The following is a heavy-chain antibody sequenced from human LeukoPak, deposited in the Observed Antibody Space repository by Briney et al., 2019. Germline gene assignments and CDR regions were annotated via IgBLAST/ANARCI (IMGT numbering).Heavy chain of an antibody. Sequence: PGGSLRLSCAASGFIFSSYGMHWVRQAPGKGLEWVAFIRYDGSKKYYADSVKGRFTIARDNSKYMLSLQVHSLRPQDTAVYYCAKYKRELDYADNWAFDSWGQGSLVIVSS. CDR3: AKYKRELDYADNWAFDS. CDR2: IRYDGSKK. J-gene: IGHJ4*02. CDR1: GFIFSSYG. D-gene: IGHD4-17*01. V-gene: IGHV3-30*02.